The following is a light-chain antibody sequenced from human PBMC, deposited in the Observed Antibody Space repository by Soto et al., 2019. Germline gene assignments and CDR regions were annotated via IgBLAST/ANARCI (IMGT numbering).Light chain of an antibody. Sequence: QAVVTQPPSVSGAPGQRVTISCTGSNSNIGAGYDVHWYQQLPGTAPKLLIYGNNNRPSGVPDRFSGSKSGTSASLAITGLQAEDEADYYCQSYDSSLSGSEIFGTGTKLTVL. V-gene: IGLV1-40*01. J-gene: IGLJ1*01. CDR2: GNN. CDR3: QSYDSSLSGSEI. CDR1: NSNIGAGYD.